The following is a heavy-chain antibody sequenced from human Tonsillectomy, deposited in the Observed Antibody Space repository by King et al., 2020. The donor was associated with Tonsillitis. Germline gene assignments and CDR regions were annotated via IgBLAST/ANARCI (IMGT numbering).Heavy chain of an antibody. CDR2: IYYSGNT. J-gene: IGHJ5*02. D-gene: IGHD4-11*01. CDR1: GGSISSGDYY. Sequence: VQLQESGPGLVKPSQTLSLTCTVSGGSISSGDYYWSWIRQPPGKGLEWIGYIYYSGNTYYKPSLKSRVTISVDTSRNRFSLKLSSVTAADTAVYYCARIDSMENWFDPWGQGTLVTVSS. V-gene: IGHV4-30-4*01. CDR3: ARIDSMENWFDP.